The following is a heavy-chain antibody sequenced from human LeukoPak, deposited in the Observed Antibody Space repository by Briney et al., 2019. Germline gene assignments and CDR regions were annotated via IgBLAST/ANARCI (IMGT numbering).Heavy chain of an antibody. V-gene: IGHV3-74*01. CDR3: ARDRGYTFDY. CDR2: IRSDGSST. Sequence: TGGSLRLSCAASGFTFSSYWMHWVRQAPGKGVVWVSLIRSDGSSTSYADSVKGRFTITRDNAQNTLFLQMNSLRAEDTAVYYCARDRGYTFDYWGQGTLVTVSS. CDR1: GFTFSSYW. J-gene: IGHJ4*02. D-gene: IGHD5-24*01.